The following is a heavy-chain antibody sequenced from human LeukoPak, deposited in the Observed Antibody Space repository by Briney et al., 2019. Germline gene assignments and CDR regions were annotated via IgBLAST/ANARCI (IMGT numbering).Heavy chain of an antibody. CDR3: ASSSSSFFIPYYYYYGMDV. D-gene: IGHD6-13*01. CDR1: GYTFTSYG. V-gene: IGHV1-18*01. Sequence: GASVKVSCKASGYTFTSYGISWVRQAPGQGLEWMGWISAYNGNTNYAQKLQGRVTMTTDTSTSTAYMELRSLRSDDTAVYYCASSSSSFFIPYYYYYGMDVWGQGTTVTVSS. CDR2: ISAYNGNT. J-gene: IGHJ6*02.